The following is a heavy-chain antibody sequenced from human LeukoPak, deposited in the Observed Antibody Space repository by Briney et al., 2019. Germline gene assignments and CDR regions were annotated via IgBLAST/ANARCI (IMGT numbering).Heavy chain of an antibody. D-gene: IGHD6-13*01. CDR2: ISSSSSYI. V-gene: IGHV3-21*01. J-gene: IGHJ4*02. CDR1: GFTFSSYS. Sequence: PGGSLRLSCAASGFTFSSYSMNWVRQAPGKGLEWVSSISSSSSYIYYADSVKGRFTISRDNAKNSLYLQMNSLRAEDTAVYYCARDRYSGPYSSSWYVWGQGTLVTVSS. CDR3: ARDRYSGPYSSSWYV.